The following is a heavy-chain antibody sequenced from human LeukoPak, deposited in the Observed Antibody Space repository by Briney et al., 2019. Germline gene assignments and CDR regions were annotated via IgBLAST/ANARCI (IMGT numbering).Heavy chain of an antibody. CDR3: AKDKEQLVRWAFYI. CDR2: ISWNSGSI. J-gene: IGHJ3*02. Sequence: GGSLRLSCAASGFTFDDYAMHWVRQAPGKGLEWVSGISWNSGSIGYADSVKGRFTISRDNAKNSLYLQMNSLRAEDMALYYCAKDKEQLVRWAFYIWGQGTMVTVSS. CDR1: GFTFDDYA. V-gene: IGHV3-9*03. D-gene: IGHD6-13*01.